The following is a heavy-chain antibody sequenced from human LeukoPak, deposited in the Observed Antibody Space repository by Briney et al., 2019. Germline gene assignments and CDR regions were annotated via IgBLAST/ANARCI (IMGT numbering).Heavy chain of an antibody. V-gene: IGHV3-7*01. Sequence: GASLRLSCTAPGFTFSSHWMSWVRQAPGKGLEWVANIKQDGSEKYYVDSVEGRFTISRDNAKNSLFLQMNSVRAEDTAVYYCAREPRIAVVTHFYYWAQGTLVTVSS. CDR1: GFTFSSHW. D-gene: IGHD6-19*01. J-gene: IGHJ4*02. CDR2: IKQDGSEK. CDR3: AREPRIAVVTHFYY.